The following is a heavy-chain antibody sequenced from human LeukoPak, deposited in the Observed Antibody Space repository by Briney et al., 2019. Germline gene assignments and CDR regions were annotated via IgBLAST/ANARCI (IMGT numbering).Heavy chain of an antibody. CDR3: ARDPHSSTAPYYFDY. Sequence: GSLRLSCAASGFTFSSYAMHWVRQAPGKGLEWVAVISYDGSNKYYADSVKGRFTISRDNSKNTLYLQMNSLRAEDTAVYYCARDPHSSTAPYYFDYWGQGTLVTVSS. CDR1: GFTFSSYA. J-gene: IGHJ4*02. V-gene: IGHV3-30*01. D-gene: IGHD2-2*01. CDR2: ISYDGSNK.